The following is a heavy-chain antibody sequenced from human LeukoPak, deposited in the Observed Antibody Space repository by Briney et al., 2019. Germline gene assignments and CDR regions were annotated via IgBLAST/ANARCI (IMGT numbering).Heavy chain of an antibody. Sequence: GSLRLSCVASGLTFDDYGMSWVRQAPGKGLEWVSGINWNGGTTTYADSVKGRFTISGDNAKNSLYLQMNSLRVEDTAFYYCARNSGANVYTYSFQYWGRGTLVTVSS. CDR2: INWNGGTT. J-gene: IGHJ4*02. D-gene: IGHD1-26*01. CDR1: GLTFDDYG. CDR3: ARNSGANVYTYSFQY. V-gene: IGHV3-20*04.